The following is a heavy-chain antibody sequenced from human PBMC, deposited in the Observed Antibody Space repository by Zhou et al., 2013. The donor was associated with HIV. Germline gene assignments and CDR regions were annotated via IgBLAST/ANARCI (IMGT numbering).Heavy chain of an antibody. J-gene: IGHJ4*02. CDR2: IIPFFGTA. CDR1: GGTLTTYA. Sequence: QAQLVQSGAEVKKPGSSVRVSCTASGGTLTTYAFSWVRQAPGQGLEWMGGIIPFFGTANYAQKFQGRVAITAAESTRTAYLELSGLRSEDTAVYYCARCYYDNSGCDYWGQGTLVTVSS. D-gene: IGHD3-22*01. CDR3: ARCYYDNSGCDY. V-gene: IGHV1-69*12.